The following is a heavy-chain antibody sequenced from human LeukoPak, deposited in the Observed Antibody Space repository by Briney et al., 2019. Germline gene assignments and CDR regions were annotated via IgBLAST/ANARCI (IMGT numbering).Heavy chain of an antibody. Sequence: GGSLRLSCTASGFSFSNYWMSWVRQAPGKGLEWVASIKQDESEKYYVDSVKGRFTTSRDNAKSSLYLQMNALRGEDTAVYYCATQQGGTPAYWGQGTLVTVSS. CDR2: IKQDESEK. CDR3: ATQQGGTPAY. D-gene: IGHD3-16*01. V-gene: IGHV3-7*03. J-gene: IGHJ4*02. CDR1: GFSFSNYW.